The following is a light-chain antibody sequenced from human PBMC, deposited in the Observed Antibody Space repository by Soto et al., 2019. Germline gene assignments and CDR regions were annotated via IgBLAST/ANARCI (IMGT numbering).Light chain of an antibody. CDR2: DVN. V-gene: IGLV2-14*01. J-gene: IGLJ2*01. Sequence: QSVLTQPASVSGSPGQSITISCTGTSSDVGAYNYVSWYQQYPGKAPKLMIYDVNNRPSGVSYRFSGSKSGNTASLTISGLQAEDEADYYCSSYTTSTTVVFGGGTQLTVL. CDR3: SSYTTSTTVV. CDR1: SSDVGAYNY.